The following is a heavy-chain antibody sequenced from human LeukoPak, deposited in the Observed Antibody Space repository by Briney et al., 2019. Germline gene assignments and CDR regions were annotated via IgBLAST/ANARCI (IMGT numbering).Heavy chain of an antibody. CDR1: GDSISSYY. V-gene: IGHV4-59*01. J-gene: IGHJ4*02. D-gene: IGHD4-17*01. CDR3: ARSGIYGDYGIYFDY. Sequence: SETLSLTCSVSGDSISSYYWSWIRQPPGKGLEWIGYIHYSGSTKYNPSLKSRATISADTSKKQFSLKLSSVTAADTAVYYCARSGIYGDYGIYFDYWGQGTLVTVSS. CDR2: IHYSGST.